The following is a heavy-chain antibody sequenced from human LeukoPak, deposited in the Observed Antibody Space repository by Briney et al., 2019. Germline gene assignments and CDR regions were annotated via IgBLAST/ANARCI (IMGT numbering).Heavy chain of an antibody. CDR1: GFTFSSYS. CDR2: ISSSSSYI. V-gene: IGHV3-21*04. D-gene: IGHD3-9*01. Sequence: GGSLRLSCAASGFTFSSYSMNWVRQAPGKGLEWVSSISSSSSYIYYADSVKGRFTISRDNSKNTLYLQMNSLRAEDTAVYYCAKSSYDILTGYPRASDYWGQGTLVTVSS. J-gene: IGHJ4*02. CDR3: AKSSYDILTGYPRASDY.